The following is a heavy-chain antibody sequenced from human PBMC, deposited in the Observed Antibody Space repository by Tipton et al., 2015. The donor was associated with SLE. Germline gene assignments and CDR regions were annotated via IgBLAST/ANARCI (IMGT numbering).Heavy chain of an antibody. CDR2: INDDGSEQ. D-gene: IGHD3-10*01. Sequence: VQLVQSGGGLTQPGGSLRLSCVASGFSVSSNYMSWVRQAPGKGLEWVGNINDDGSEQYYVDSVRGRFTISRDNGKNSLYLQMNNLRAEDTAVYYCARDRMVQGIFDAFDIWGQGTMVTVSS. CDR1: GFSVSSNY. CDR3: ARDRMVQGIFDAFDI. J-gene: IGHJ3*02. V-gene: IGHV3-7*01.